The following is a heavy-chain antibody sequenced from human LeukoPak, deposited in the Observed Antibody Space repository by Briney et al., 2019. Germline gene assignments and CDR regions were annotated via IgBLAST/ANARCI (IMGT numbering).Heavy chain of an antibody. V-gene: IGHV3-21*01. CDR3: ARDTAYYDSSGYGY. CDR1: GFTFSSYS. D-gene: IGHD3-22*01. Sequence: PGGSLRLSCAASGFTFSSYSMNWVRQAPGKVLEWVPSISSSSSYIYYADSVKGRFTISRDNAKNSLYLQMNSLRAEDTAVYYCARDTAYYDSSGYGYWGQGTLVTVSS. CDR2: ISSSSSYI. J-gene: IGHJ4*02.